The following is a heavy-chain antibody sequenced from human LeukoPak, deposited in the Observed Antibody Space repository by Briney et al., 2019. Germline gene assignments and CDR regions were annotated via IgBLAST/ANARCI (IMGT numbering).Heavy chain of an antibody. CDR3: ARVGGYCSSTSCYFNWFDP. J-gene: IGHJ5*02. CDR1: GYTFTGYY. D-gene: IGHD2-2*01. Sequence: ASVKVSCKASGYTFTGYYMHWVRQAPGQGLEWMGWINPNSGGTNYAQKFQGRVTMTRDTSIRTDYMELSRLRSDDTAVYYCARVGGYCSSTSCYFNWFDPWGQGTLVTVSS. CDR2: INPNSGGT. V-gene: IGHV1-2*02.